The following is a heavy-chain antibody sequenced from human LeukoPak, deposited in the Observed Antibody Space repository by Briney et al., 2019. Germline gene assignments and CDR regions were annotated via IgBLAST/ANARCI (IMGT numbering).Heavy chain of an antibody. CDR3: ARDSTWGGIYFDY. Sequence: GGSLRLSCAASGFTFSSYWMSWVRQAPGKGLEWVANIKQDGSEKYYVDSVKGRFTISRDNAKNSLDLQMNSLRAEDTAVYFCARDSTWGGIYFDYWGQGTLVTVS. CDR2: IKQDGSEK. J-gene: IGHJ4*02. D-gene: IGHD3-16*01. CDR1: GFTFSSYW. V-gene: IGHV3-7*01.